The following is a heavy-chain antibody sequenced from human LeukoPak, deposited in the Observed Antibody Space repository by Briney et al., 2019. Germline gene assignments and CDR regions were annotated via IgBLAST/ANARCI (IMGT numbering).Heavy chain of an antibody. CDR3: ARDACVPCGGDCCHDP. V-gene: IGHV1-18*01. D-gene: IGHD2-21*02. CDR2: ISAYNGDT. Sequence: ASVKVSCKASGYTFTNYGISWVRQAPGQGLEWMAWISAYNGDTRYAQKFQGRVILTTDTSTTTAYMDLRNLRSDDTAVYYCARDACVPCGGDCCHDPWGQGTLVTVS. CDR1: GYTFTNYG. J-gene: IGHJ5*02.